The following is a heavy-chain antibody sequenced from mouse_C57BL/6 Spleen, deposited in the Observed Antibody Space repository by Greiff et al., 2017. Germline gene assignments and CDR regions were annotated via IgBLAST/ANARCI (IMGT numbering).Heavy chain of an antibody. Sequence: EVQVVESGGGLVQPGGSLKLSCAASGFTFSDYYMYWVRQTPEKRLEWVAYISNGGGSTYYPDTVKGRFTISRDNAKNTLYLQMSRLKSEYTALYYCASYSNYAFDYWGQGTTLTVSS. CDR1: GFTFSDYY. V-gene: IGHV5-12*01. D-gene: IGHD2-5*01. CDR3: ASYSNYAFDY. J-gene: IGHJ2*01. CDR2: ISNGGGST.